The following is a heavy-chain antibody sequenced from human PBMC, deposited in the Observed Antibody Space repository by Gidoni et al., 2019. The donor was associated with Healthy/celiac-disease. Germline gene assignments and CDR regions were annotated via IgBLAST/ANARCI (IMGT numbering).Heavy chain of an antibody. V-gene: IGHV4-4*07. CDR2: IDTSGST. J-gene: IGHJ5*02. CDR1: GGSISSYY. D-gene: IGHD3-10*01. Sequence: QVQLQESGPGLVKPAETLSLTCTVSGGSISSYYWSWIRQTAGKVLEWIGRIDTSGSTHYNPSLKSRVPMSVATSKPQFSLKLSSVTAAATAVYSCAREPYGSGDNLFDPWGQGTLVTVSS. CDR3: AREPYGSGDNLFDP.